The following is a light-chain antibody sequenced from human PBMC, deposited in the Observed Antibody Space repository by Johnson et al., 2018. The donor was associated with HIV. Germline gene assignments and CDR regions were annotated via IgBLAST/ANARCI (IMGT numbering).Light chain of an antibody. CDR3: GTWDSSLSANV. Sequence: QSVLTQPPSVSAAPGQKVTISCSGSSSNIGNNYVSWYQQLPGTAPKLLVYENVKRPSGIPDRFSGSKSGTSATLGITGLQTGDEADYYCGTWDSSLSANVFGTGTKVTV. CDR1: SSNIGNNY. J-gene: IGLJ1*01. V-gene: IGLV1-51*02. CDR2: ENV.